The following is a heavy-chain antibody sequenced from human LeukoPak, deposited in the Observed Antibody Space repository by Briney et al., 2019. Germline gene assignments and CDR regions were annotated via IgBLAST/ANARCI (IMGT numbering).Heavy chain of an antibody. CDR1: GFSFSNYN. CDR3: ARMTAY. Sequence: PGGSLRLSCAASGFSFSNYNMNWVRQAPGKGLEWVSYISSSSSTIYYADSVKGRFSISRDNAKNPLYLQMNSLRAEDTAVYYCARMTAYWGQGTLVTVSS. J-gene: IGHJ4*02. CDR2: ISSSSSTI. V-gene: IGHV3-48*01.